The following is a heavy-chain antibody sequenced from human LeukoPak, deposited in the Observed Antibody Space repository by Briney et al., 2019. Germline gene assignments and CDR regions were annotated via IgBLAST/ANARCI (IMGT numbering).Heavy chain of an antibody. CDR3: ARDGRSYYDTYYYYGMDV. Sequence: ASVKVSCKASGGTFSSYAISWVRQAPGQGLEWMGRIIPILGIANYAQKFQGRVTITADKSTSTAYMELSSLRSEDTAVYYCARDGRSYYDTYYYYGMDVWAQGTTVTVSS. D-gene: IGHD3-22*01. CDR2: IIPILGIA. V-gene: IGHV1-69*04. J-gene: IGHJ6*02. CDR1: GGTFSSYA.